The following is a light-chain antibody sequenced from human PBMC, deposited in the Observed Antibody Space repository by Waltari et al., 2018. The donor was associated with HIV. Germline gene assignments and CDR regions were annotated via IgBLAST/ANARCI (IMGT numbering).Light chain of an antibody. CDR3: LQYDNLWT. CDR1: QSIRNY. J-gene: IGKJ1*01. Sequence: DIEVTQQPSTLTASVGDTVSLTCRASQSIRNYLAWYQQKPGRAPQLLISEASSLESGVPSRFSGSGSGTVFTLTISSLQPDDFATYYCLQYDNLWTFGQGTKVE. V-gene: IGKV1-5*03. CDR2: EAS.